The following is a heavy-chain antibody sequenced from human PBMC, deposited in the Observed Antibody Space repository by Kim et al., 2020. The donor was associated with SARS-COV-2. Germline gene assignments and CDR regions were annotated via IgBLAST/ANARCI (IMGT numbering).Heavy chain of an antibody. D-gene: IGHD3-3*01. CDR2: IYHSGST. Sequence: SETLSLTCAVSGGSISSSNWWSWVRQPPGKGLEWIGEIYHSGSTNYNPSLKSRVTISVDKSKNQFSLKLSSVTAADTAVYYCARVGGREIFGVADYYYYMDVWGKGTTVTVSS. J-gene: IGHJ6*03. V-gene: IGHV4-4*02. CDR1: GGSISSSNW. CDR3: ARVGGREIFGVADYYYYMDV.